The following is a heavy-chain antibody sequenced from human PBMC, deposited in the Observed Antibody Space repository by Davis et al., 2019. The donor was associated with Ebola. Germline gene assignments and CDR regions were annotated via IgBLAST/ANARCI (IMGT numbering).Heavy chain of an antibody. V-gene: IGHV3-74*01. J-gene: IGHJ4*02. CDR3: ARDKGGYSSSFDY. CDR2: INSDGSST. D-gene: IGHD6-6*01. CDR1: GFTFSSYA. Sequence: GESLKISCAASGFTFSSYAMHWVRQAPGKGLVWVSRINSDGSSTSYADSVKGRFTISRDNAKNTLYLQMNSLRAEDTAVYYCARDKGGYSSSFDYWGQGTLVTISS.